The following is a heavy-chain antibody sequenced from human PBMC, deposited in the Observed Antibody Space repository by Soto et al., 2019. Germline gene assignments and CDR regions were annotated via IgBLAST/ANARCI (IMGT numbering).Heavy chain of an antibody. CDR1: GYTFLNYG. CDR2: INPYYDNT. Sequence: QVPLVQSGAEVKKPGASVKVSCKASGYTFLNYGISWVRQAPGQGLEWMGWINPYYDNTNYAQKLQGRVTMTTDTSTSTAYMELRSLRSDDTAVYYCARDHGKTALYYFDFWGQGTLVTVSS. D-gene: IGHD5-18*01. V-gene: IGHV1-18*01. CDR3: ARDHGKTALYYFDF. J-gene: IGHJ4*02.